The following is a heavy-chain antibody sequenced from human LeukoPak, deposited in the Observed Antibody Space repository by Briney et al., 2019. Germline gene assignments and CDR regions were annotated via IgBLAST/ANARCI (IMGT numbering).Heavy chain of an antibody. CDR2: FDPEDGET. Sequence: GASVKVSCKVSGYTLTELSMHWVRQAPGKGLEWMGGFDPEDGETIYAQKFQGRVTMTEDTSTDTAYMELSSLRSEDTAVYYCATGLPLGWELQGYYYYMDVWGKGTTVTVSS. CDR1: GYTLTELS. J-gene: IGHJ6*03. CDR3: ATGLPLGWELQGYYYYMDV. V-gene: IGHV1-24*01. D-gene: IGHD1-26*01.